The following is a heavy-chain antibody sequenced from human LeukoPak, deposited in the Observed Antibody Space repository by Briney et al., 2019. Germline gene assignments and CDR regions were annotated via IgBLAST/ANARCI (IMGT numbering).Heavy chain of an antibody. J-gene: IGHJ4*02. Sequence: GSLRLSCAASGFTFSSYEMNWVRQAPGKGLEWVSYISSSGSTIYYADSVKGRFTISRDNAKNSLYLQMNSLRAEDTAVYYCARDRTTGGSSYFDYWGQGTLVTVSS. V-gene: IGHV3-48*03. CDR2: ISSSGSTI. CDR3: ARDRTTGGSSYFDY. D-gene: IGHD4-17*01. CDR1: GFTFSSYE.